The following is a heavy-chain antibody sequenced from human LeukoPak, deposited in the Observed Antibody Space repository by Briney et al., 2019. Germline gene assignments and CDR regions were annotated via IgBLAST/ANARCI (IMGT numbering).Heavy chain of an antibody. Sequence: ASVKVSCKASGYTFTSYYMHWVRQAPGQGLEWMGIINPSGGSTSYAQKFQGRVTMTRNTSISTAYMELSSLRSEDTAVYYCARAFSGSYWVGYYYYGMDVWGQGTTVTVSS. V-gene: IGHV1-46*01. CDR3: ARAFSGSYWVGYYYYGMDV. J-gene: IGHJ6*02. D-gene: IGHD1-26*01. CDR2: INPSGGST. CDR1: GYTFTSYY.